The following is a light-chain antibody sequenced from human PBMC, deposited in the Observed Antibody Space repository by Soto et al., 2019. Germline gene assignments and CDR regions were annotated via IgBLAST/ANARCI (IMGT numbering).Light chain of an antibody. CDR2: EGS. J-gene: IGLJ2*01. V-gene: IGLV2-23*03. Sequence: QSALTQPASVSGSPGQSITISCTGTSSDVGSYNLVSWYQQHPGKAPKLMIYEGSKRPSGVSNRFSGSTSGNTASLTISGLHAEDEADYYCCSYAGSSTFVFGGGTKLTVL. CDR3: CSYAGSSTFV. CDR1: SSDVGSYNL.